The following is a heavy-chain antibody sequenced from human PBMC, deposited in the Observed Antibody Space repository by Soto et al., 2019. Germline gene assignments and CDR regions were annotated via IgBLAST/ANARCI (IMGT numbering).Heavy chain of an antibody. V-gene: IGHV3-23*01. CDR3: AKNPGYYYDWTRYHFDY. J-gene: IGHJ4*02. CDR1: EFTFSNYA. Sequence: EVQLLESGGGWVQPGGSLRLSCAASEFTFSNYAMSWVRQAPGKGLEWVSAIRYGGGPTYYADSVKGRFTISRDNSKNTLYLQMNSLRAEDTGVYYCAKNPGYYYDWTRYHFDYWGQGTLVTVSS. D-gene: IGHD3-22*01. CDR2: IRYGGGPT.